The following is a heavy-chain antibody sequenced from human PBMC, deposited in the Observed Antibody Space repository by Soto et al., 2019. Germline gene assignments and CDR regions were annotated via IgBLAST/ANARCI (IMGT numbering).Heavy chain of an antibody. CDR2: IIPIFGTA. Sequence: QVPLVQSGAEVKKPGSSVKVSCKASGGTFSSYAISWVRQAPGQGLEWMGGIIPIFGTANYAQKFQGRVTITADESTSTAYRELSSLRSEDTAVYYCARGVGDSSGYYYASFYYGMDVWGQGTTVTVSS. D-gene: IGHD3-22*01. CDR3: ARGVGDSSGYYYASFYYGMDV. CDR1: GGTFSSYA. J-gene: IGHJ6*02. V-gene: IGHV1-69*01.